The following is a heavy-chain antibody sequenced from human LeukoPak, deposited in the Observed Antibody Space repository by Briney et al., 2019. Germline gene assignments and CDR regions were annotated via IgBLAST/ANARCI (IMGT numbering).Heavy chain of an antibody. D-gene: IGHD6-13*01. CDR1: GFTFSNYA. V-gene: IGHV3-23*01. Sequence: GGSLRLSCAASGFTFSNYAMSWVRQAPGKGLEWVSAISGSGGSTYYADSVKGRFTISRDNSKNTLYLQMNSLRAEDTAVYYCAKEPSSSWYTRWYFDYWGQGTLVTVSS. J-gene: IGHJ4*02. CDR3: AKEPSSSWYTRWYFDY. CDR2: ISGSGGST.